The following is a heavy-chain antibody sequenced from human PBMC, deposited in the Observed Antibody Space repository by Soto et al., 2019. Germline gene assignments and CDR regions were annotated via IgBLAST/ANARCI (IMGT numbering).Heavy chain of an antibody. CDR2: IKSKVEGDAT. V-gene: IGHV3-15*01. CDR3: ATDLPPAGAGELDY. J-gene: IGHJ4*02. CDR1: GVTISNAW. D-gene: IGHD6-25*01. Sequence: ELQLVESAGGFVEHGGSLRLSCAASGVTISNAWMNWARQAPGKGLEWIGDIKSKVEGDATDYVAPVKGRFSISRDDSKYTVYLLMISLSTEDPAVYYCATDLPPAGAGELDYWGQGTLVTVSS.